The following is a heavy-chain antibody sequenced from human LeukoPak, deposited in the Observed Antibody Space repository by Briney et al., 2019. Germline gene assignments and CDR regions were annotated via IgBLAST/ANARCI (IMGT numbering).Heavy chain of an antibody. CDR3: ARVSDSSSSVDFQH. CDR2: ISAYNGNT. D-gene: IGHD6-6*01. CDR1: GYTFTSYG. V-gene: IGHV1-18*01. J-gene: IGHJ1*01. Sequence: GASVKVSCKASGYTFTSYGISWVRQAPGQGLEWMGWISAYNGNTNYAQKFQGRVTMTRDTSISTAYMELSRLRSDDTAVYYCARVSDSSSSVDFQHWGQGTLVTVSS.